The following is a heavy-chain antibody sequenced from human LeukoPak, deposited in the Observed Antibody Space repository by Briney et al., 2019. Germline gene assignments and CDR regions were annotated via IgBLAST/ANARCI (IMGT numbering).Heavy chain of an antibody. J-gene: IGHJ6*03. CDR3: ARDRGSGTYSYYYYYHMDV. Sequence: SQTLSLTCTVCGGSISSGYYYWSWIRQPAGKGLEWIGRIYSSGSTNYNPSLKSRVTISVDTSKNLSSLKLSSVTAADTAVYYCARDRGSGTYSYYYYYHMDVWGKGTTVTISS. CDR1: GGSISSGYYY. D-gene: IGHD1-26*01. CDR2: IYSSGST. V-gene: IGHV4-61*02.